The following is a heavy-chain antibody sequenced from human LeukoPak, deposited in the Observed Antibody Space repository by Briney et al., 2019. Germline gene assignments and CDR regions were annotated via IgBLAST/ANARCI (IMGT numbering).Heavy chain of an antibody. V-gene: IGHV4-59*01. CDR1: GGSISSYY. CDR3: AREVVWFGSYYFDY. D-gene: IGHD3-10*01. CDR2: IYYSGST. J-gene: IGHJ4*02. Sequence: PSETLSLTCTVSGGSISSYYWSWIRQPPGKGLEWIGYIYYSGSTNYNPSLKSRVTISVDTSKNQFSLKLSSVTAADTAVYHCAREVVWFGSYYFDYWGQGTLVTVSS.